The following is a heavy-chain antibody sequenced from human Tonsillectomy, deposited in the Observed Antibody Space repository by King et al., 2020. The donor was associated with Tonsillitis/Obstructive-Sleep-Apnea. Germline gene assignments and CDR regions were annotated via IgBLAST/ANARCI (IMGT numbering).Heavy chain of an antibody. D-gene: IGHD4-17*01. CDR1: GYTFTSYF. J-gene: IGHJ4*02. CDR2: INPSGGST. Sequence: HVQLVESGAEVKKPGASVTVSCTASGYTFTSYFIHWVRQAPGQGLEWMGIINPSGGSTSYAQKFQARVTLTRDTSTSTVYMELSSLRSEDTAVYYCARGPAVTTTYFDYWGQGTLVTVSS. CDR3: ARGPAVTTTYFDY. V-gene: IGHV1-46*01.